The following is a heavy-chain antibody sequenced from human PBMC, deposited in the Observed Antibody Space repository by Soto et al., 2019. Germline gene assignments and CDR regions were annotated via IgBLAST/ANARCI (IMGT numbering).Heavy chain of an antibody. J-gene: IGHJ6*02. CDR2: TYYRSRFFS. D-gene: IGHD1-26*01. CDR1: GDSVSSYSAA. Sequence: SQTLSLTCVISGDSVSSYSAAWNWIRQSPSGGLEWLGRTYYRSRFFSDYAESVKSRIIINPDTSKNQFSLQLNSVTPEDTAVYYCARDLERPGEAYYYGMDVWGQGTTVTVSS. V-gene: IGHV6-1*01. CDR3: ARDLERPGEAYYYGMDV.